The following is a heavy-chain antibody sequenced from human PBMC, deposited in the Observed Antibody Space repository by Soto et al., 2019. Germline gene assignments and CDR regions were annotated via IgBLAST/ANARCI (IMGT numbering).Heavy chain of an antibody. J-gene: IGHJ3*01. CDR3: ARMQMIAFGGHVYRAFDP. D-gene: IGHD3-16*01. CDR2: MYHSGST. V-gene: IGHV4-4*02. CDR1: GGSISSNYW. Sequence: QVQLQESGPGLVKPSGTLSLTCAVSGGSISSNYWWTWVRQAPGKGLEWIGEMYHSGSTTYNPPPQGQITISVAKSKNHFFLTLTSVTAADTPVYYCARMQMIAFGGHVYRAFDPWGTGTLVTVSS.